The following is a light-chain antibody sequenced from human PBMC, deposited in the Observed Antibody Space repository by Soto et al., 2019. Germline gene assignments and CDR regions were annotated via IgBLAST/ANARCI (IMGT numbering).Light chain of an antibody. CDR2: LNSDGSH. J-gene: IGLJ2*01. CDR3: QSWDTGIHRV. CDR1: SGHSTYA. V-gene: IGLV4-69*01. Sequence: QLVLAQSPSASASLGASVKLTCTLSSGHSTYAVAWHQQQPEKGPRYLMKLNSDGSHTQGDGIPERFSGSISGAERDLSISSLQSEDEADYYCQSWDTGIHRVFGGGTKLNVL.